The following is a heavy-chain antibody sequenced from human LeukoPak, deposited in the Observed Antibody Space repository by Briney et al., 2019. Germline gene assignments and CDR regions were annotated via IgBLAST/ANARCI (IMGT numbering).Heavy chain of an antibody. Sequence: PSETLSLTRTVSGGSISSYYWSWIRQPPGKGLEWIGYIYYSGSTNYNASLKSRVTISVDTSKNQFSLNLTSVTAADTAVYYCARASGHYRSFDYWGQGTLVTVSS. V-gene: IGHV4-59*01. CDR3: ARASGHYRSFDY. CDR1: GGSISSYY. CDR2: IYYSGST. D-gene: IGHD3-22*01. J-gene: IGHJ4*02.